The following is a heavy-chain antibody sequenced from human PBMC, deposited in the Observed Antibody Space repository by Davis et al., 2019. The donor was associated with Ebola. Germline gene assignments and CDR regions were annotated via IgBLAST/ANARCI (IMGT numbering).Heavy chain of an antibody. V-gene: IGHV5-51*01. Sequence: GESLKISCKGSGYSFTSYWIGWVRQMPGKGLEWMGIIYPGDSDTRYSPSFQGQVTISADKSISTAYLQWSSLKASETAMYYCARGYCSGGSCYWFEPWGQGTLVTVSS. CDR3: ARGYCSGGSCYWFEP. D-gene: IGHD2-15*01. CDR2: IYPGDSDT. CDR1: GYSFTSYW. J-gene: IGHJ5*02.